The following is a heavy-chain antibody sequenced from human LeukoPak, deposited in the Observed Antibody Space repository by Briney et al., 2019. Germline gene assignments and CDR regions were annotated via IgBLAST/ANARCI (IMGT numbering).Heavy chain of an antibody. V-gene: IGHV3-33*01. D-gene: IGHD1-26*01. Sequence: PGRSLRLSCAASGFTFSSYGMHWVRQAPGKGLEWVAVIWYDGSNKYYADSVKGRFTISRDNSKNTLYLQMNSLRAEDTAVYYYARDRIEGATPRYYFDYWGQGTLVTVSS. CDR1: GFTFSSYG. J-gene: IGHJ4*02. CDR3: ARDRIEGATPRYYFDY. CDR2: IWYDGSNK.